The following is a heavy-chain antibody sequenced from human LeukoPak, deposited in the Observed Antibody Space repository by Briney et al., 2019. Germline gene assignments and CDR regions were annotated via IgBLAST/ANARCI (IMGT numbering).Heavy chain of an antibody. CDR3: ARVGSYYYGSGSYCFDY. CDR2: ISAYKGNT. J-gene: IGHJ4*02. Sequence: GPTVKLSCKASGYAFTNYGISGVPQAPGRGLEWRGWISAYKGNTNYTQQLQGRVIMTTETSTHTAYRELRSLRSDDTAVCYCARVGSYYYGSGSYCFDYWGQGTLVTVSS. D-gene: IGHD3-10*01. V-gene: IGHV1-18*01. CDR1: GYAFTNYG.